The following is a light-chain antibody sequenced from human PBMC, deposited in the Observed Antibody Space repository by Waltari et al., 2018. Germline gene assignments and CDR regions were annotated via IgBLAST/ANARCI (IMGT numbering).Light chain of an antibody. J-gene: IGLJ3*02. CDR2: GDT. CDR3: QSYDRSLSGSV. V-gene: IGLV1-40*01. Sequence: QSVLTHPPSVSGAPGQRVTIPCTGTSSTLGARYDVHWYQHFPGAGPKLIIYGDTHRPSGVPDRFSGSKSGTSASLAVTGLQADDEADYYCQSYDRSLSGSVFGGGTKLTVL. CDR1: SSTLGARYD.